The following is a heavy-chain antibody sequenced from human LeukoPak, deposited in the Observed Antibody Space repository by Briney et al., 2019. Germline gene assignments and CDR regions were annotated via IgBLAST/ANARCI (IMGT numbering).Heavy chain of an antibody. J-gene: IGHJ5*02. CDR1: GYTFTSYD. Sequence: VASVKVSCKASGYTFTSYDINWVRQATGQGLEWMGWMNPNSGNTGYAQKFQGRVTMTRNTSVSTAYMELSSLRSEDTAVYYCARTRAARTPRGWFDPWGQGTLVTVSS. D-gene: IGHD6-6*01. CDR3: ARTRAARTPRGWFDP. V-gene: IGHV1-8*01. CDR2: MNPNSGNT.